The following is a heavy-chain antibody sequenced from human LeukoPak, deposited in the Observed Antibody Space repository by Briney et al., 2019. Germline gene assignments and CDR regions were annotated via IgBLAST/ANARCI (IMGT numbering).Heavy chain of an antibody. CDR3: ARAGYCSSTSCYWTGYYYYGMDV. D-gene: IGHD2-2*03. CDR2: ISYDGSNK. CDR1: GFTFSSYA. Sequence: GGSLRLSCAASGFTFSSYAMHWVRQAAGKGLEWVAVISYDGSNKYYADSVKGRFTISRDNSKNTLYLQMNSLRAEDTAVYYCARAGYCSSTSCYWTGYYYYGMDVWGQGTTVTVSS. V-gene: IGHV3-30-3*01. J-gene: IGHJ6*02.